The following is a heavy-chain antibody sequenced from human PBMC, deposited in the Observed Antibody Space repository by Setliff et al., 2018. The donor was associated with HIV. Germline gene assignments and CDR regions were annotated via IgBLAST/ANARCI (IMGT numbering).Heavy chain of an antibody. J-gene: IGHJ4*02. D-gene: IGHD5-12*01. Sequence: GGSLRLSCAASGFTFSSRWMTWVRQAPGKGLEWVANIKQDGSENYFVDSVKGRFTISRENTRSSLFLHMDSLTAEDPAVYSCAREALSRDGYSYFDYWGQGTLVTVSS. V-gene: IGHV3-7*01. CDR1: GFTFSSRW. CDR2: IKQDGSEN. CDR3: AREALSRDGYSYFDY.